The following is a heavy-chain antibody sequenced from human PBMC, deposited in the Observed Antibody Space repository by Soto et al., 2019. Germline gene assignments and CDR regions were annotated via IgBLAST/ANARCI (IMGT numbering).Heavy chain of an antibody. V-gene: IGHV4-39*02. J-gene: IGHJ5*02. CDR3: SRRAPEGFDP. Sequence: SETLSLTCAVSSGSISTDYYWGWIRQAPGKGLEWIGSINYSGTTYYNPSLKSRVTISVDTSKNHFSLKLSSVTAADTALYYCSRRAPEGFDPWGQGTLVTVSS. CDR2: INYSGTT. CDR1: SGSISTDYY.